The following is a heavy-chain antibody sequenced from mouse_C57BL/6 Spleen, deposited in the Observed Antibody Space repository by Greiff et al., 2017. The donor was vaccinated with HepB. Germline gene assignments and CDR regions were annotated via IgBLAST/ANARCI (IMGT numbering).Heavy chain of an antibody. Sequence: VKLMESGPELVKPGASVKISCKASGYAFSSSWMNWVKQRPGKGLEWIGRIYPGDGDTNYNGKFKGKATLTADKSSSTAYMQLSSLTSEDSAVYFCARSGILLDFDYWGQGTTLTVSS. CDR3: ARSGILLDFDY. D-gene: IGHD2-1*01. CDR1: GYAFSSSW. J-gene: IGHJ2*01. V-gene: IGHV1-82*01. CDR2: IYPGDGDT.